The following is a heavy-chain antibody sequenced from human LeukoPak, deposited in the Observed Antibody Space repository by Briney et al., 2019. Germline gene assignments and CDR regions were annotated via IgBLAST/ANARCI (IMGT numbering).Heavy chain of an antibody. V-gene: IGHV4-39*01. CDR3: ARLPYDYVWGSIIDY. CDR1: GGSISSSSYY. J-gene: IGHJ4*02. Sequence: SETLSLTCTVSGGSISSSSYYWGWIRQPPGKGLEWIVSIYYSGSTYYNPSLKSRVTISVDTSKNQFSLKLSSVTAADTAMYYCARLPYDYVWGSIIDYWGQGTLVTVSS. CDR2: IYYSGST. D-gene: IGHD3-16*01.